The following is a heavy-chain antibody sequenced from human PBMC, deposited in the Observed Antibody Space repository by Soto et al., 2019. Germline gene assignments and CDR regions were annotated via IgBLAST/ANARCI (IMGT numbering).Heavy chain of an antibody. J-gene: IGHJ4*02. V-gene: IGHV3-11*01. CDR2: ISSSGSTI. CDR1: GFTFSDHY. CDR3: ARNALRYCSSTSCYLDY. Sequence: GGSLRLSCAASGFTFSDHYMSWIRQAPGKGLEWVSYISSSGSTIYYADSVKGRFTISRDNAKNSLYLQMNSLRAEDTAVYYCARNALRYCSSTSCYLDYWGQGTLVTVSS. D-gene: IGHD2-2*01.